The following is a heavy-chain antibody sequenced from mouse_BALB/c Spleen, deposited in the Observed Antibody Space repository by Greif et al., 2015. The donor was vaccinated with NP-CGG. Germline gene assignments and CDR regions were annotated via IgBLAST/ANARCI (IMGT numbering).Heavy chain of an antibody. Sequence: VQLQQSGAELVSPGTSVKVSCKASGYAFTNYLIEWVKQRPGQGLEWIGVINPGSGGTNYNEKFKGKATLTADKSSSTAYMQLSSLTSDDSAVYFCAGEDRYDGVYFGYWGQGTTLTVSS. CDR2: INPGSGGT. CDR3: AGEDRYDGVYFGY. CDR1: GYAFTNYL. D-gene: IGHD2-14*01. J-gene: IGHJ2*01. V-gene: IGHV1-54*01.